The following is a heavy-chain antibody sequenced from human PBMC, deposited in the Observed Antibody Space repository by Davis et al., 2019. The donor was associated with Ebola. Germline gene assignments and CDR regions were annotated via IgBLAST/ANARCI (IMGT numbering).Heavy chain of an antibody. CDR2: ISYDGSNK. D-gene: IGHD3-22*01. J-gene: IGHJ4*02. V-gene: IGHV3-30-3*01. CDR3: ARDLYYYDSSGYHRGSFDY. Sequence: GESLKISCAASGFTFSSYAMHWVRQAPGKGLEWVAVISYDGSNKYYADSVKGRFTISRDNSKNTLYLQMNSLRAEDTAVYYCARDLYYYDSSGYHRGSFDYWGQGTLVTVSS. CDR1: GFTFSSYA.